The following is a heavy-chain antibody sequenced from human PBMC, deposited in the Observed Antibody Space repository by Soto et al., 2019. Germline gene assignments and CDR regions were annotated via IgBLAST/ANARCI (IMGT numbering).Heavy chain of an antibody. J-gene: IGHJ4*02. CDR1: GYTFNSNG. V-gene: IGHV1-18*01. CDR2: ISGYNGNT. D-gene: IGHD1-7*01. CDR3: ARDITGTTNLDY. Sequence: GASVKVSCKASGYTFNSNGISWVRQAPGQGLEWMGWISGYNGNTNYAQKLRGRVTMTTDTSTSTAYMELRSLRSDDTAVYYCARDITGTTNLDYWGQGTLVTVSS.